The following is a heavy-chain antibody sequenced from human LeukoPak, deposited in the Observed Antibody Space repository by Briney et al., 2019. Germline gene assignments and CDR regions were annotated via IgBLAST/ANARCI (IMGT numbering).Heavy chain of an antibody. CDR2: IYYTGST. J-gene: IGHJ3*02. V-gene: IGHV4-39*07. Sequence: SETLSLTCTVSGGSISSGSHYWGWIRQPPGKGLEWIGSIYYTGSTNYNPSLKSRVTISVDTSKNQFSLKLSSVTAADTAVYYCARGNAFDIWGQGTMVTVSS. CDR1: GGSISSGSHY. CDR3: ARGNAFDI.